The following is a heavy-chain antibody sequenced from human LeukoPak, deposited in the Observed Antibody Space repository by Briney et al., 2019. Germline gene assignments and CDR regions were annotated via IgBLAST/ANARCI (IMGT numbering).Heavy chain of an antibody. J-gene: IGHJ4*02. V-gene: IGHV4-34*01. CDR3: ARSYQLLYGIGNFDY. Sequence: SETLSLTCAVYGGSFSGYYWSWIRQPPGKGLEWIGEINHSGSTNYNPSLKSRVTISVDTSKNQFSLKLSSVTAADTAVYYCARSYQLLYGIGNFDYWGQGTLVTVSS. CDR2: INHSGST. CDR1: GGSFSGYY. D-gene: IGHD2-2*02.